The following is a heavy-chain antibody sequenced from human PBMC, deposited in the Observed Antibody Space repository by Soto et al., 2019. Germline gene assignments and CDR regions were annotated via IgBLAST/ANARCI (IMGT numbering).Heavy chain of an antibody. J-gene: IGHJ6*02. CDR3: ARHKVGDWALSDHGMDV. CDR2: ISYDGSNK. D-gene: IGHD2-21*01. V-gene: IGHV3-30-3*01. Sequence: GGSLRLSCAASGFTFSSYAMHWVRQAPGKGLEWVALISYDGSNKYYADSVKGRFTISRDNSKNTLYLQMNSLRAEDTAVYYCARHKVGDWALSDHGMDVWGQGTTVTVSS. CDR1: GFTFSSYA.